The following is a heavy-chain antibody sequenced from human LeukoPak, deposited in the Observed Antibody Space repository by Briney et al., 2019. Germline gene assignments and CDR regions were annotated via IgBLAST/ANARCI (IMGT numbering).Heavy chain of an antibody. D-gene: IGHD1-26*01. CDR3: ARRRYSGSSQHFDY. V-gene: IGHV3-21*01. J-gene: IGHJ4*02. CDR1: GFTFSNHT. CDR2: ISGSSTYI. Sequence: GGSLRLSCGASGFTFSNHTMNWVRQAPGKGLEWVSSISGSSTYIYYADSVKGRFTISRDNARNSLYLQMNSLRAEDTAVYYCARRRYSGSSQHFDYWGQGTLVTVSS.